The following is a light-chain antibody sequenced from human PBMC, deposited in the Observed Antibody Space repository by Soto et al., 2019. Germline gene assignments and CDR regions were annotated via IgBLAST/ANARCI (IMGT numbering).Light chain of an antibody. J-gene: IGKJ3*01. CDR3: QQRSNWPLT. CDR2: DAL. V-gene: IGKV1-5*01. Sequence: DIQMTQSPSTLSASVGDRVAITCRASQSITNRLAWYQLKPGKAPKVLIYDALNLESGVPSRFSGSGYGTEFTLTISSLEPEDSAVYYCQQRSNWPLTFGPGTKVDIK. CDR1: QSITNR.